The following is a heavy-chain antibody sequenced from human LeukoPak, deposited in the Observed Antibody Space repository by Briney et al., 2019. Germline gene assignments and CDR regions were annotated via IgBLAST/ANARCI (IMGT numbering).Heavy chain of an antibody. J-gene: IGHJ3*02. D-gene: IGHD3-10*01. V-gene: IGHV3-30*04. CDR1: GFTFSSYA. CDR3: ARAHGGFGETFDI. Sequence: GRSLRPSCAASGFTFSSYAMHWVRQAPGKGLEWVAVISYDGSNKYYADSVKGRFTISRDNSKNTLYLQMNSLRAEDTAVYYCARAHGGFGETFDIWGQGTMVTVSS. CDR2: ISYDGSNK.